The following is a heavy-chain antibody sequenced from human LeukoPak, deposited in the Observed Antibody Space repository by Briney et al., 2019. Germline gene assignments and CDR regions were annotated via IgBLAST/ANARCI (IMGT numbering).Heavy chain of an antibody. CDR3: ARHIVVVPAAIYWFDP. V-gene: IGHV4-4*09. Sequence: PSETLSLTCAVSGGSISSYYWSWIRQPPGKGLEWIGYIYTSGSTNYNPSLKSRVTISVDTSKNQFSLKLSSATAADTAVYYCARHIVVVPAAIYWFDPWGQGTLVTVSS. D-gene: IGHD2-2*02. CDR2: IYTSGST. CDR1: GGSISSYY. J-gene: IGHJ5*02.